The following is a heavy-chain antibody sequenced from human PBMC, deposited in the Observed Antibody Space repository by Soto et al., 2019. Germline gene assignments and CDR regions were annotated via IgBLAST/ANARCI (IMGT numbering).Heavy chain of an antibody. CDR3: SRLRVYCGGDCYSYYFDY. D-gene: IGHD2-21*02. Sequence: ASVKVSCKASGYTFTGYYMHWVRQAPGQGLEWMGWINPNSGGTNYAQKFQGWVTMTRDTSISTAYMELSRLRSDDTAVYYCSRLRVYCGGDCYSYYFDYWGQGTLVTSPQ. J-gene: IGHJ4*02. CDR2: INPNSGGT. CDR1: GYTFTGYY. V-gene: IGHV1-2*04.